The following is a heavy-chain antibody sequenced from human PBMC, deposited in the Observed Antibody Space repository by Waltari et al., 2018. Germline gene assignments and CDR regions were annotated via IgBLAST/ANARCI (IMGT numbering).Heavy chain of an antibody. CDR3: ARGQTVWSGYYWRFDY. CDR2: INHSGST. CDR1: GGSCSGYY. V-gene: IGHV4-34*01. J-gene: IGHJ4*02. Sequence: QVQLQQWGAGLLKPSETLSLTCAVYGGSCSGYYWSWIRQPPGKGLEWIGEINHSGSTNYNPSLKSRVTISVDTSKNQFSLKLSSVTAADTAVYYCARGQTVWSGYYWRFDYWGQGTLVTVSS. D-gene: IGHD3-3*01.